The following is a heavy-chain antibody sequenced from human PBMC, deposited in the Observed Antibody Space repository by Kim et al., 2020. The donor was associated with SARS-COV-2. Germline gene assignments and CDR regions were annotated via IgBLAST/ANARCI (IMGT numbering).Heavy chain of an antibody. CDR2: ISYDGSNK. J-gene: IGHJ6*03. Sequence: GGSLRLSCAASGFTFSSYGMHWVRQAPGKGLEWVAVISYDGSNKYYADSVKGRFTISRDNSKNTLYLQMNSLRAEDTAVYYCAKDPFANWSYYYMDVWGKGTTVTVSS. CDR1: GFTFSSYG. V-gene: IGHV3-30*18. CDR3: AKDPFANWSYYYMDV. D-gene: IGHD1-1*01.